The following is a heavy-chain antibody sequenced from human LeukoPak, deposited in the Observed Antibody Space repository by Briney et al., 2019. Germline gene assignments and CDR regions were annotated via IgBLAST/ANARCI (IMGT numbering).Heavy chain of an antibody. J-gene: IGHJ4*02. CDR3: AINGGGDSGYGNFDY. V-gene: IGHV3-9*01. CDR2: INWNSDSI. Sequence: GGSLRLSCAVSGFTFDDYAMHWVRQVPGKGLEWVSGINWNSDSIGYADSVKGRFTTSRDNARNSLYLQMNSLRAEDTAFYYCAINGGGDSGYGNFDYWGQGTLVTVSS. CDR1: GFTFDDYA. D-gene: IGHD5-12*01.